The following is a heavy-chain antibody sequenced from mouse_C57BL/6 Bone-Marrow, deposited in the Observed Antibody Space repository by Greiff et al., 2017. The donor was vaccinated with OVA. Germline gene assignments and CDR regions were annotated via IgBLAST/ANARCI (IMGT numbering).Heavy chain of an antibody. V-gene: IGHV1-62-2*01. CDR1: GYTFTAYP. CDR3: ARHGGFTTGRFYFDY. J-gene: IGHJ2*01. Sequence: QVQLQQSGAELVKPGASVQLSCKASGYTFTAYPIHWVKQRSGQGLEWIGWFYPGSGSIKYNEKFKVKATLPADKSSSTGYMELSRLTSEDSAVYFGARHGGFTTGRFYFDYWGQGTTLTVSS. D-gene: IGHD1-1*01. CDR2: FYPGSGSI.